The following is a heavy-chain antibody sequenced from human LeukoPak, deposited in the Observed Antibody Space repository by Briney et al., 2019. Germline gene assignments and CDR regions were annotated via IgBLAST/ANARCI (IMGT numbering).Heavy chain of an antibody. CDR1: GGTFSSYA. CDR2: IIPILGIA. Sequence: GASVKVSCKASGGTFSSYAISWVRQAPGQGLEWMGRIIPILGIANYAQKLQGRVTMTTDTSTSTAYMELRSLRSDDTAVYYCARGISTVTRGLFGYWGQGTLVTVSS. V-gene: IGHV1-69*04. CDR3: ARGISTVTRGLFGY. D-gene: IGHD4-17*01. J-gene: IGHJ4*02.